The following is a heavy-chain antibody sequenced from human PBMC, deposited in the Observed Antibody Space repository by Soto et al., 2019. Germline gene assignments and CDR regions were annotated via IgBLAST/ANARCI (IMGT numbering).Heavy chain of an antibody. Sequence: PSETLSLTCTVSGGSISSYYWSWIRQPPGKGLEWIGYIYYSGSTNYNPSLKSRVTISVDTSKNQFSLKLSSVTAADTAVYYCARPHGGSSGWDNWFDPCGQGTLVTAPQ. CDR1: GGSISSYY. CDR2: IYYSGST. CDR3: ARPHGGSSGWDNWFDP. D-gene: IGHD6-25*01. J-gene: IGHJ5*02. V-gene: IGHV4-59*01.